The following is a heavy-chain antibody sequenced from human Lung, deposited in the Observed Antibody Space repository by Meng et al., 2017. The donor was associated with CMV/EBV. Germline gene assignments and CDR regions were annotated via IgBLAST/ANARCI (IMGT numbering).Heavy chain of an antibody. CDR2: IYHSGST. J-gene: IGHJ4*02. CDR3: ARVGAYCGGDCYHPR. D-gene: IGHD2-21*02. Sequence: QVHRQSAGPGVVMPSGTLSLTCAVVGGSLRSRNWWSWVRQPPGKGLEWIGEIYHSGSTNYNPSLKSRVTISVDESKNQFSLRLSSVTAADTAVYYCARVGAYCGGDCYHPRWGQGTLVTVSS. V-gene: IGHV4-4*02. CDR1: GGSLRSRNW.